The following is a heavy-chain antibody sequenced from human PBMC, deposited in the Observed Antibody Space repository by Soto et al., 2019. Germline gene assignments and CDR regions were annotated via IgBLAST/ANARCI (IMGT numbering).Heavy chain of an antibody. CDR1: QFTFKNYA. J-gene: IGHJ4*02. CDR3: AKSQSTTASISTAIES. V-gene: IGHV3-23*01. Sequence: RGPLRLSCXPSQFTFKNYAMSLVLKNPFKGLGFLSSLSGSVGNTYSADSVKGRFTISRDNSKTTLYLQMNSLRAEDTAIYYFAKSQSTTASISTAIESWGQGTLVTVSS. D-gene: IGHD3-3*02. CDR2: LSGSVGNT.